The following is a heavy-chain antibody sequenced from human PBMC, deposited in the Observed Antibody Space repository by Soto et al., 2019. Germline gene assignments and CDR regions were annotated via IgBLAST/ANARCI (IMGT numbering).Heavy chain of an antibody. CDR2: ISAYNGDT. D-gene: IGHD3-22*01. CDR1: GYTFTTYG. J-gene: IGHJ4*02. CDR3: ARHYDSSGYPFDY. Sequence: GASVKVSCKASGYTFTTYGISWVRQAPGRGLEWMGWISAYNGDTNYAQKFQGRVTMTTDTSTSTAYMELRSLRSDDTAVYYCARHYDSSGYPFDYWGQGALVTVSS. V-gene: IGHV1-18*04.